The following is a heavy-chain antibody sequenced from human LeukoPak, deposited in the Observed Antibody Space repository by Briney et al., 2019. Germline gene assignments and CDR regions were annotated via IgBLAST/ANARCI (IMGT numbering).Heavy chain of an antibody. CDR3: ARVPPGLYDSSGNGVNDAFDI. CDR2: ISSSSSYI. Sequence: GGSLRLSCAASGFTFSSYSMNWVRQAPGKGLKWVSSISSSSSYIYYADSVKGRFTISRDNAKNSLYLQMNSLRAEDTAAYYCARVPPGLYDSSGNGVNDAFDIWGQGTMVTVSS. J-gene: IGHJ3*02. V-gene: IGHV3-21*01. D-gene: IGHD3-22*01. CDR1: GFTFSSYS.